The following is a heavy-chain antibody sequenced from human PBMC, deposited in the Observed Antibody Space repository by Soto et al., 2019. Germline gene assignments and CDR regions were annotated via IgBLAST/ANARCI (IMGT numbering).Heavy chain of an antibody. D-gene: IGHD3-16*02. Sequence: QVQLQQWGAGLLKPSETLSLTCAVYGWSFSGYYWSWIRQPPGKGLEWFGEINHSGSTNYNPSLKGRVTISVDTSTNQFALKRGSVTAADTAVYYCAGCGSFGGVIVIHFDYWGQGTLDIVSS. J-gene: IGHJ4*02. CDR2: INHSGST. V-gene: IGHV4-34*01. CDR1: GWSFSGYY. CDR3: AGCGSFGGVIVIHFDY.